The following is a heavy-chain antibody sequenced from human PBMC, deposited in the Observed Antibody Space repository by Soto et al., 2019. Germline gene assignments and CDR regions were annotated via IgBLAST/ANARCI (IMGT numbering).Heavy chain of an antibody. D-gene: IGHD2-2*03. J-gene: IGHJ4*02. CDR2: IHYNGNT. V-gene: IGHV4-59*01. Sequence: SETLSLTCTVSGGSISSYSWSWIRQPPGKGLEWIGNIHYNGNTKYSPSLKSRVTMSVYTSKNHFSLKLISVTTADTAVYFCAREGNLGRWIQPLDSWGQGTLVTVSS. CDR3: AREGNLGRWIQPLDS. CDR1: GGSISSYS.